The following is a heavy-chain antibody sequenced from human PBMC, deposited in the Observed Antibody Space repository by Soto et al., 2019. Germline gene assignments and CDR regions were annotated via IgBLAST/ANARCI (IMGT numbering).Heavy chain of an antibody. Sequence: GGSLRLSCAASGFTFSSYSMNWVRQAPGKGLEWVSYISSSSSTIYYADSVKGRFTISRDNAKNSLYLQMNSLRAEDTDVYYCASSRTHQDGGSIVVVPAAVRPSLDAFDIWGQGTMVTVSS. J-gene: IGHJ3*02. CDR2: ISSSSSTI. V-gene: IGHV3-48*01. CDR1: GFTFSSYS. D-gene: IGHD2-2*01. CDR3: ASSRTHQDGGSIVVVPAAVRPSLDAFDI.